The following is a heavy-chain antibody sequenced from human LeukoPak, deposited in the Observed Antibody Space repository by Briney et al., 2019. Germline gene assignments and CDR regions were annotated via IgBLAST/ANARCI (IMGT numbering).Heavy chain of an antibody. CDR3: ARDKRQQLRGNYYYYYMDV. V-gene: IGHV1-2*02. J-gene: IGHJ6*03. CDR2: INPNSGGT. CDR1: GYTFTSYY. Sequence: ASVKVSCKASGYTFTSYYMHWVRQAPGQGLEWMGWINPNSGGTNYAQKFQGRVTMTRDTSISTAYMELSRLRSDDTAVYYCARDKRQQLRGNYYYYYMDVWGKGTTVTISS. D-gene: IGHD6-13*01.